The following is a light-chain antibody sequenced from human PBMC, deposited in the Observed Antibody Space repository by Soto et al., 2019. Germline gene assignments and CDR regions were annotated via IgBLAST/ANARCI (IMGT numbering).Light chain of an antibody. J-gene: IGKJ4*01. CDR3: QQYYTTLS. CDR2: CAS. CDR1: QSVLYNSANKNY. Sequence: DIVMTQSPDSLAVSLGERATINCKSSQSVLYNSANKNYLAWYQQKAGQPPKLLIYCASTRDSGVPDRFSGSGSGADFTLTISNLQSEDVAVYYCQQYYTTLSFGGGTKVEI. V-gene: IGKV4-1*01.